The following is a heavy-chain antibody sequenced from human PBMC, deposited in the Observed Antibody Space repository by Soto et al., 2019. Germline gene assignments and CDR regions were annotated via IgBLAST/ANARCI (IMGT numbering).Heavy chain of an antibody. V-gene: IGHV3-23*01. D-gene: IGHD5-18*01. CDR2: ISGSGSTA. J-gene: IGHJ6*02. Sequence: EVQLLESGGGLVQPGGSLRLSCAASEFSFGGYAISWVRLAPGKGLEWVSGISGSGSTAFYADSVRGRFTSSRDNSKTTLYLQMNSLRAEDTAVYYCAKGARGYSPAAMDVWGQGTTVTVSS. CDR3: AKGARGYSPAAMDV. CDR1: EFSFGGYA.